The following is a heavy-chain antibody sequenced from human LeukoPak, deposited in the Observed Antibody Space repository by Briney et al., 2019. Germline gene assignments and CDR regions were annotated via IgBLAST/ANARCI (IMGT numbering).Heavy chain of an antibody. CDR1: GGSISSYY. D-gene: IGHD3-3*01. Sequence: SETLSLTCTVSGGSISSYYWSWTRQPPGKGLEWIGYIYYSGSTNYNPSLKSRVTISVDTSKNQFSLKLSSVTAAVTAVYYCAKSSFGGYYLYYWGQGTLVTVSS. CDR3: AKSSFGGYYLYY. J-gene: IGHJ4*01. V-gene: IGHV4-59*08. CDR2: IYYSGST.